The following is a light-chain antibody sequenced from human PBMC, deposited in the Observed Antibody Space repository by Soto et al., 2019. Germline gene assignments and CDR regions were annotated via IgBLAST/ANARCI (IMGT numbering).Light chain of an antibody. CDR3: QQYGRSPVT. CDR2: GAS. Sequence: EIVLTQSPGTLSLSPGERATLSCRASQSVSSSYLAWYQQKTGQAPMLLIYGASSRATGIPDRFSGSGSGNEFTLTISRLEPEDFAVYSCQQYGRSPVTFGQGTRLEIK. CDR1: QSVSSSY. V-gene: IGKV3-20*01. J-gene: IGKJ5*01.